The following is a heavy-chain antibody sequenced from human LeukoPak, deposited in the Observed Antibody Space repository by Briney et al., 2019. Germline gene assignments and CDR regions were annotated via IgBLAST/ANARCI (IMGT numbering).Heavy chain of an antibody. J-gene: IGHJ4*02. D-gene: IGHD1-26*01. Sequence: GGSLRLSCAASGFTFSSYWMSWVRQAPGKGLEWVANMKQDGSEKYYVDSVKGRFTISRDNAKNSLYLQMNSLRAEDTALYYCAKEAHSGSYYGTFDYWGQGTLVTVSS. V-gene: IGHV3-7*03. CDR2: MKQDGSEK. CDR1: GFTFSSYW. CDR3: AKEAHSGSYYGTFDY.